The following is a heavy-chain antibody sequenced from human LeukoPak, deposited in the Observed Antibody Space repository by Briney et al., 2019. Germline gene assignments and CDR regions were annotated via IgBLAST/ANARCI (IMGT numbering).Heavy chain of an antibody. V-gene: IGHV3-23*01. D-gene: IGHD2-2*01. J-gene: IGHJ4*02. CDR2: ISGSGGST. CDR1: GFTFSSYA. CDR3: AKVYASGVWYQLLFVDY. Sequence: GGSLRLSCAASGFTFSSYAMSWVRQAPGKGLEWVSAISGSGGSTYYADSVKGRFTISRDNSKNTLYLQMNSLRAEDTAVYYCAKVYASGVWYQLLFVDYWGQGTLVTVSS.